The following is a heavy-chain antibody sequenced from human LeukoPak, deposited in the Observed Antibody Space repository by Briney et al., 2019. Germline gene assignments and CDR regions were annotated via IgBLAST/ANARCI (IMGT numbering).Heavy chain of an antibody. CDR3: ARGTPLFDY. V-gene: IGHV4-59*12. Sequence: SETLSLTCTVSGGSISSYYWNWIRQPPGKGLEWIGYVFYSGSTNYNPSLKSRVTISVDTSKNQFSLKLSSVTAADTAVYYCARGTPLFDYWGQGTLVTVSS. CDR1: GGSISSYY. CDR2: VFYSGST. D-gene: IGHD2-15*01. J-gene: IGHJ4*02.